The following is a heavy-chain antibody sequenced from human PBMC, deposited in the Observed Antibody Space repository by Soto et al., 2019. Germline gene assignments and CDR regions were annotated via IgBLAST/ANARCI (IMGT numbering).Heavy chain of an antibody. V-gene: IGHV1-18*01. D-gene: IGHD4-17*01. CDR1: GYTFTSYG. J-gene: IGHJ4*02. Sequence: QFQLVQSGAEVKKPGASVKVFCKASGYTFTSYGISWVRQAPGQGLEWMGWISAYNGNTNYAQKLQGRVTMTTDTSTSTAYMELRSVRSDDTAVYYCARDRRFSRKTTVPTDYWGQGTLVTVSS. CDR3: ARDRRFSRKTTVPTDY. CDR2: ISAYNGNT.